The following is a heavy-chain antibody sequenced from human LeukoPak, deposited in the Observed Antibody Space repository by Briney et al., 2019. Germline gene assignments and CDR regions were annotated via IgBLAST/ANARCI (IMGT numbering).Heavy chain of an antibody. V-gene: IGHV3-23*01. CDR2: ISGSGFGT. J-gene: IGHJ4*02. Sequence: PGGSLRLSCAASGFTFSSYAMSWVRQAPGKGLEWVSLISGSGFGTYYADSVKGRFTISRDNSKNTLYLQVNSLRAEDTAVYYCAKVGYCSSTTCYTYFDYWGQGTLVTVSS. CDR1: GFTFSSYA. D-gene: IGHD2-2*02. CDR3: AKVGYCSSTTCYTYFDY.